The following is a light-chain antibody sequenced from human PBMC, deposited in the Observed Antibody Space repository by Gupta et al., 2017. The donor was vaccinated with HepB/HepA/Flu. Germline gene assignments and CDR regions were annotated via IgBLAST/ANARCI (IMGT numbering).Light chain of an antibody. CDR1: SSDVGSYDL. CDR3: CSYAGRNSYWI. CDR2: GVT. J-gene: IGLJ3*02. Sequence: QSALTQPASVSGSPGQSITISCTGTSSDVGSYDLVSWYQQHPDKAPKLVIYGVTKRPSGVSNRLSGSKSGNTASLTISGLQAEDEADYFCCSYAGRNSYWIFGGGTKLTVL. V-gene: IGLV2-23*02.